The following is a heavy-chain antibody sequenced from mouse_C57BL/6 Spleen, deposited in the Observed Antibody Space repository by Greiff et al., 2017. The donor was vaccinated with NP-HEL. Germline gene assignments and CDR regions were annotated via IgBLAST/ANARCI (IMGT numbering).Heavy chain of an antibody. V-gene: IGHV1-11*01. J-gene: IGHJ4*01. D-gene: IGHD4-1*01. Sequence: VQLQQSGAELASPGASVTLSCKASGYTFTDHIMNWVKKRPGQGLEWIGRIYPVSGETNYNQKFMGKATFSVDRSSSTVYMVLNSLTSEDPAVYYGGRETGTGDYAMDYWGQGTSVTVSS. CDR2: IYPVSGET. CDR3: GRETGTGDYAMDY. CDR1: GYTFTDHI.